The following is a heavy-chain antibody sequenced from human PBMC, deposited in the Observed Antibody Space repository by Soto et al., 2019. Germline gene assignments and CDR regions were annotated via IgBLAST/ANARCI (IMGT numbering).Heavy chain of an antibody. D-gene: IGHD6-19*01. CDR1: GYTFTSYA. Sequence: QVQLVQSGAEVKKPGASVKVSCKASGYTFTSYAMHWVRQAPGQRLEWMGWINAGNGNTKYSQKFQGRVTITRDTPASTAYMELSSLRSEDTAVYYCARVISGWYYFDYWGQGTLVTVSS. V-gene: IGHV1-3*01. J-gene: IGHJ4*02. CDR2: INAGNGNT. CDR3: ARVISGWYYFDY.